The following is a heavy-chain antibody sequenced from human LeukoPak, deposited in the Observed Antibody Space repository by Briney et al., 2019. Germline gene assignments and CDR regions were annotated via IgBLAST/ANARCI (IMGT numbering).Heavy chain of an antibody. D-gene: IGHD5-12*01. CDR3: AREPGDGGYDYFDY. Sequence: ASVKVSCKTSGYTFTAYYIHWLRQAPGQGLGWMGWMNPSSGDTSYAQKFQGRVTMTRDTSISTAYMELTRLRSDDSAVYYCAREPGDGGYDYFDYWGQGSLVTVSS. CDR2: MNPSSGDT. J-gene: IGHJ4*02. CDR1: GYTFTAYY. V-gene: IGHV1-2*02.